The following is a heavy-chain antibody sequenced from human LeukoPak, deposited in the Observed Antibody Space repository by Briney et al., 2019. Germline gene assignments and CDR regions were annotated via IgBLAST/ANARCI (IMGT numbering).Heavy chain of an antibody. CDR3: ARVDSSGWYGLSTIYGMDV. D-gene: IGHD6-19*01. V-gene: IGHV1-18*01. CDR2: ISTYNGNT. CDR1: GYTFTSYG. Sequence: ASVKVSCKASGYTFTSYGISWVRQAPGQGLEWMGWISTYNGNTNYAQKLQGRVTMTTDTSTSSAYMELSRLRSDDTAVYYCARVDSSGWYGLSTIYGMDVWGQGTTVTVSS. J-gene: IGHJ6*02.